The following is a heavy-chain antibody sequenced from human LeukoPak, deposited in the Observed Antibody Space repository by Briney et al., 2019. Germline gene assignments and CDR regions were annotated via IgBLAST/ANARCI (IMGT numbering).Heavy chain of an antibody. V-gene: IGHV3-21*01. CDR2: ISSSSSYI. Sequence: GGSLRLSCAASGFTFSNHAMNWVRQAPGKGLEWVSSISSSSSYIYYADSVKGRFTISRDNAKNSLYLQMNSLRAEDTAVYYCARDRQEEQLDYWGQGTLVTASS. D-gene: IGHD1/OR15-1a*01. CDR3: ARDRQEEQLDY. CDR1: GFTFSNHA. J-gene: IGHJ4*02.